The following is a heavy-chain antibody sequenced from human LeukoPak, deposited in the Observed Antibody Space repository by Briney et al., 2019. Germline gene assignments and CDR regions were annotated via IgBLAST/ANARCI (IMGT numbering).Heavy chain of an antibody. CDR1: GYTFTSYD. V-gene: IGHV1-8*01. D-gene: IGHD4-23*01. CDR3: ARIHLYGGFDY. J-gene: IGHJ4*02. CDR2: MNPNSGNT. Sequence: ASVKVSCKASGYTFTSYDINWVRQATGQGLEWMGWMNPNSGNTGYAQKFQGRVTITRDTSASTAYMELSSLRSEDTAVYYCARIHLYGGFDYWGQGTLVTVSS.